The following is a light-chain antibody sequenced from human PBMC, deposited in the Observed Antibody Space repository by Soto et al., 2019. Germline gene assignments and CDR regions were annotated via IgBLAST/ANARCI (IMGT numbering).Light chain of an antibody. CDR1: QSVSSSY. V-gene: IGKV3-11*01. Sequence: ENVLTQSPGTLSLSPGERATLSCRASQSVSSSYLAWYQQKPGQAPRLLIYDASNRATGTPARFSGSGSGKDFTLTISSLETEDFAVYYCQQRSNWPHSITFGQGTRLEIK. CDR3: QQRSNWPHSIT. J-gene: IGKJ5*01. CDR2: DAS.